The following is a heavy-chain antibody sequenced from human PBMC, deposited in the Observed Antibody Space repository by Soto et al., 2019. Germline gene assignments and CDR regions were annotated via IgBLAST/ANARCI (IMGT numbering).Heavy chain of an antibody. CDR1: GFTFGGYA. Sequence: PGGSLRLSCAASGFTFGGYAMSWVRQAPGKGLEWVSAISGSGGSTYYADSVKGRFTISRDNSKNTLYLQMNSLRAEDTAVYYCAKDLSRYFDWLEGKGNPADAFDIWGQGTMVTVSS. V-gene: IGHV3-23*01. CDR2: ISGSGGST. D-gene: IGHD3-9*01. CDR3: AKDLSRYFDWLEGKGNPADAFDI. J-gene: IGHJ3*02.